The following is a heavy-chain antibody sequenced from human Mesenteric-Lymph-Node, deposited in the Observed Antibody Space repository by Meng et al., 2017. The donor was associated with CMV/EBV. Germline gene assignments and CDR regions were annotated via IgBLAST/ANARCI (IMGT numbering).Heavy chain of an antibody. V-gene: IGHV3-21*01. CDR2: ISSSSSSYI. J-gene: IGHJ4*02. Sequence: GESLKISCAASGLTFSRYSMNWVRQAPGKGLEWVAFISSSSSSYISYADSVKGRFTISRDNAKSSLYLQMNSLRDEDTAVYYCARLGAIAYCGGDCSDDYWGQGTLVTVS. CDR1: GLTFSRYS. D-gene: IGHD2-21*01. CDR3: ARLGAIAYCGGDCSDDY.